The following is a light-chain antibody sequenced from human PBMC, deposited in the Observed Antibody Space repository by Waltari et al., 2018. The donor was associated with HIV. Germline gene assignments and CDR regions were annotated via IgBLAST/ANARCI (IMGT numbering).Light chain of an antibody. CDR2: WAS. CDR1: QSVLYSYNNKNY. V-gene: IGKV4-1*01. CDR3: QQYYSTPVT. J-gene: IGKJ3*01. Sequence: DIVMTQSPESLAVSLGERATINCKSSQSVLYSYNNKNYLAWYQQKPRQPPKLLIYWASTRESGVPARFSGSGSGTDFSLTISSLQAEDVAVYYCQQYYSTPVTFGPGTKVDIK.